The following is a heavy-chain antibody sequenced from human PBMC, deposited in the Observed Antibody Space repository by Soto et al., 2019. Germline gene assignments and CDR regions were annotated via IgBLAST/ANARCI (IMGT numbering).Heavy chain of an antibody. CDR3: ARLIVVVPAASGGDAFDI. J-gene: IGHJ3*02. Sequence: GGSLRLSCAASGFTFSSYAMSWVRQAPGKGLEWVSAISGSGGSTYYADSVKGRFTISRDNSKNTLYLQMNSLRAEDTAVYYCARLIVVVPAASGGDAFDIWGQGTMVTVSS. D-gene: IGHD2-2*01. V-gene: IGHV3-23*01. CDR1: GFTFSSYA. CDR2: ISGSGGST.